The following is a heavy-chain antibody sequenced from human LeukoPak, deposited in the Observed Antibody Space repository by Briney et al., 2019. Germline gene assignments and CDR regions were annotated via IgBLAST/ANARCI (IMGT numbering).Heavy chain of an antibody. CDR2: INHSGST. J-gene: IGHJ4*02. CDR1: GGSFSGYY. V-gene: IGHV4-34*01. Sequence: SETLSLTCAVYGGSFSGYYWSWIRQPPGKGLEWIGEINHSGSTNYNPSLKSRVTISVDTSKNQFTLKLSSVTAADTAVYYCAKSGGYGLIDYWGQGTMVTVSS. CDR3: AKSGGYGLIDY. D-gene: IGHD1-26*01.